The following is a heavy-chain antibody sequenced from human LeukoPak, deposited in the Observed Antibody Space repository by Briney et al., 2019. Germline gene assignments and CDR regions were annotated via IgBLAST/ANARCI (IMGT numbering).Heavy chain of an antibody. Sequence: GASVKVPCKASGYTFTSYDINWVRQATGQGLEWMGWMNPNSGNTGYAQKLQGRVTMTTDTSTSTAYMELRSLRSDDTAVYYCAGAAYYYDSSGYYPEWGQGTLVTVSS. V-gene: IGHV1-8*01. CDR1: GYTFTSYD. CDR3: AGAAYYYDSSGYYPE. D-gene: IGHD3-22*01. J-gene: IGHJ4*02. CDR2: MNPNSGNT.